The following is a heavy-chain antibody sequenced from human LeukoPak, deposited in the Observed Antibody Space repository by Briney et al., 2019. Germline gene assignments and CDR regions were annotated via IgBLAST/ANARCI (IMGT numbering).Heavy chain of an antibody. Sequence: AGGSLRLSCTASGFTFGDYAMSWVRQAPGKVLEWVSAINWNGGSTDYADSVKGQFTISRDNAKNSLYLQMNSLRAEDTALYHCARATCSSTSCYTDYWGQGTLVTVSS. CDR2: INWNGGST. V-gene: IGHV3-20*01. CDR3: ARATCSSTSCYTDY. CDR1: GFTFGDYA. J-gene: IGHJ4*02. D-gene: IGHD2-2*02.